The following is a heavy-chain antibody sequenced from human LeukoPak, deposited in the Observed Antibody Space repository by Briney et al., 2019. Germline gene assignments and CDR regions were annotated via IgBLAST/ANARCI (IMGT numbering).Heavy chain of an antibody. V-gene: IGHV4-4*02. D-gene: IGHD3-10*01. CDR2: VSHSETT. J-gene: IGHJ3*01. CDR1: GASISATNW. Sequence: EPSDTLSPTCDVSGASISATNWWTWVRLPPGKGLEWIGEVSHSETTNYSPSLRGRVRLSVDRATNQLSLRLTSVTAADTAVYYCAKESGRGTFDLWGQGTMVTVSS. CDR3: AKESGRGTFDL.